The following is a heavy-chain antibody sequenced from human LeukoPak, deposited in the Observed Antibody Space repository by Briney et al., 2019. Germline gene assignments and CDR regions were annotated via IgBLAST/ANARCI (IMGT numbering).Heavy chain of an antibody. J-gene: IGHJ4*02. D-gene: IGHD3-22*01. V-gene: IGHV4-59*01. CDR3: ARLSGYSSGHYYSDY. Sequence: PSETLSLTCTVSGGSISSDYWSWIRQPPGKGLEWIGYIYYRGSTNYNPSLKSRATISVDTSKNQFSLKLSSVTAADTAVNYCARLSGYSSGHYYSDYWGQGTLVTVSS. CDR1: GGSISSDY. CDR2: IYYRGST.